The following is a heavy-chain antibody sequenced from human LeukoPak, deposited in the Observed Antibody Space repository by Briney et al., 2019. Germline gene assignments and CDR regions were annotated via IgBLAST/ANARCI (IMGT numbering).Heavy chain of an antibody. Sequence: SETLSLTCTVSGGSISKYYWSWIRQPPGKGLEWIGYIYYSGTTNYNPSPKSRVTISVDTSKNQFSLNLSSVTTADTAVYYCARGRVGAGYYGMDVWAQGTTVTVSS. CDR1: GGSISKYY. V-gene: IGHV4-59*01. D-gene: IGHD1-26*01. J-gene: IGHJ6*02. CDR3: ARGRVGAGYYGMDV. CDR2: IYYSGTT.